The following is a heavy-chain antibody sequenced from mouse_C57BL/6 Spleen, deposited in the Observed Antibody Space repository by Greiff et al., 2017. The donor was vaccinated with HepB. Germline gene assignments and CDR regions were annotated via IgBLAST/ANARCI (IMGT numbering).Heavy chain of an antibody. CDR3: TRDRYYYGSSAYAMDY. V-gene: IGHV5-9-1*02. CDR2: ISSGGDYI. J-gene: IGHJ4*01. D-gene: IGHD1-1*01. CDR1: GFTFSSYA. Sequence: EVQGVESGEGLVKPGGSLKLSCAASGFTFSSYAMSWVRQTPEKRLEWVAYISSGGDYIYYADTVKGRFTISRDNARNTLYLQMTSLKSEDTAMYYCTRDRYYYGSSAYAMDYWGQGTSVTVSS.